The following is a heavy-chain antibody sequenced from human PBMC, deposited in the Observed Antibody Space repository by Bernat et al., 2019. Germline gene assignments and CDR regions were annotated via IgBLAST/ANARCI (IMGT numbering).Heavy chain of an antibody. CDR3: ARVRFRSYYYGSGSYYNGVLLGYGMDV. V-gene: IGHV1-69*01. Sequence: QVQLVQSGAEVKKPGSSVKVSCKASGGTFSSYAISWVRQAPGQGLEWMGGIIPIFCTANYAQKFQGRGTITAEESTSTAYMEWSSLRSEDTAVYYCARVRFRSYYYGSGSYYNGVLLGYGMDVWGQGTTVTVSS. J-gene: IGHJ6*02. CDR2: IIPIFCTA. D-gene: IGHD3-10*01. CDR1: GGTFSSYA.